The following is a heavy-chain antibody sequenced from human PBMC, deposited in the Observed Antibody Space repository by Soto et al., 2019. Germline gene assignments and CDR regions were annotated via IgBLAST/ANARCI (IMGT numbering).Heavy chain of an antibody. CDR1: GYTFTSYG. Sequence: VASVKVSCKASGYTFTSYGISWVRQAPGQGLEWMGWISAYNGNTNYAQKLQGRVTMTTDTSTSTAYMELRSLRSDDTAVYYCARDSDKTGTIHPVWFDPWGQGTLVTVSS. D-gene: IGHD1-7*01. V-gene: IGHV1-18*01. CDR2: ISAYNGNT. CDR3: ARDSDKTGTIHPVWFDP. J-gene: IGHJ5*02.